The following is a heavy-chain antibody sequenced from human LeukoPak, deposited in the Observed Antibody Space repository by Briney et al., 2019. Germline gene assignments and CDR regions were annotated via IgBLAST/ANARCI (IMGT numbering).Heavy chain of an antibody. CDR2: ISYDGSNK. V-gene: IGHV3-30-3*01. D-gene: IGHD4-23*01. Sequence: PGGSLRLSCAASGFTFSSYAMHWVRQAPGKGLEWVAVISYDGSNKYYADSVKGRFTISIDNSKNTLYLQMNSLRAEDTAVYYCARSLTVVTPLSYWGQGTLVTVSS. CDR3: ARSLTVVTPLSY. J-gene: IGHJ4*02. CDR1: GFTFSSYA.